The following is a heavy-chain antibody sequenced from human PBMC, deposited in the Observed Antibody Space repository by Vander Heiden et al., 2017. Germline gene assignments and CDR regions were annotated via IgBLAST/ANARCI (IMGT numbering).Heavy chain of an antibody. D-gene: IGHD2-21*02. V-gene: IGHV3-48*01. CDR3: ARAYCGADCYPDY. CDR2: ISSSSFTI. CDR1: GFTFSSYN. J-gene: IGHJ4*02. Sequence: EVQLVESGGGLVQPGGSLRLSCVGSGFTFSSYNMNWVCQAPGKGLEWVSHISSSSFTIYYADSVKGRFIISRDNAKNSLWLQMNSLGVEDTAVYYCARAYCGADCYPDYWGQGTLVTVSS.